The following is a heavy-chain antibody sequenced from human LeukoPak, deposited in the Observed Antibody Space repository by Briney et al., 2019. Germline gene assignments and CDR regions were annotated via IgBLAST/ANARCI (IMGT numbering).Heavy chain of an antibody. CDR3: AKVWDEPYYFDY. CDR1: GFTFSSYG. D-gene: IGHD1-26*01. V-gene: IGHV3-30*02. CDR2: IRYDGSNK. J-gene: IGHJ4*02. Sequence: GGSLRLSCAASGFTFSSYGMHWVRQAPGKGLEWVAFIRYDGSNKYYADSVKGRFTISRDNSKNTLYLQMNSLRAEDTAVYYCAKVWDEPYYFDYWGQGTLVTVSS.